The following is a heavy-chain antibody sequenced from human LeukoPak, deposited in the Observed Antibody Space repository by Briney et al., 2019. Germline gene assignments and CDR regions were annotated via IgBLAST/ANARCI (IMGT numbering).Heavy chain of an antibody. J-gene: IGHJ5*02. D-gene: IGHD2-21*01. Sequence: SQTLSLTCTVSGGSISSGGYYWSWIRQPPGKGLEWIGYIYHSGSTYYNPSLKSRVTISVDRSKNQFSLKLSSVTAADTAVYYCARDRCGGDCYSNWFDPWGQGTLVTVSS. V-gene: IGHV4-30-2*01. CDR2: IYHSGST. CDR1: GGSISSGGYY. CDR3: ARDRCGGDCYSNWFDP.